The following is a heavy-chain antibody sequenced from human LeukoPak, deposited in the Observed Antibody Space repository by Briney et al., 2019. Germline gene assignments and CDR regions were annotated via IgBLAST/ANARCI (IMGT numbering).Heavy chain of an antibody. V-gene: IGHV3-74*01. Sequence: GGSLRLSCAASGFTFSSYWMHWVRHAPGKGLVWVSRIDTDGSNTAYADSVKGRFTISRDNAKNTLYLQMNSLRAEDTAVYYCTRGGTTLDYWGQGTLVTVSS. CDR2: IDTDGSNT. J-gene: IGHJ4*02. D-gene: IGHD1-7*01. CDR1: GFTFSSYW. CDR3: TRGGTTLDY.